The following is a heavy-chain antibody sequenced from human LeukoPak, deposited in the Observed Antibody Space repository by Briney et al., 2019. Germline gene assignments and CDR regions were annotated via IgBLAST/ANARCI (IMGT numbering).Heavy chain of an antibody. D-gene: IGHD2-15*01. CDR3: ARHGRRVLYYFDY. Sequence: SETLSLTCTVSGGSISSSSYYWGWMRQPPGKGLEWIGSIYYSGSTYYNPSLKSRVTISVDTSKNQFSLKLSSVTAADTAVYYCARHGRRVLYYFDYWGQGTLVTVSS. J-gene: IGHJ4*02. CDR1: GGSISSSSYY. V-gene: IGHV4-39*01. CDR2: IYYSGST.